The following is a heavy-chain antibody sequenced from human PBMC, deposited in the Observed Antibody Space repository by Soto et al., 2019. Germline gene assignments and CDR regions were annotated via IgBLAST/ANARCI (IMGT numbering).Heavy chain of an antibody. V-gene: IGHV3-30*03. J-gene: IGHJ3*02. CDR1: GFTFSSYG. CDR3: ARDLNRWLRSTRDAFDI. CDR2: ISYDGSNK. D-gene: IGHD5-12*01. Sequence: QVQLVESGGGVVQPGRSLRLSCAASGFTFSSYGMHWVRQAPGKGLEWVAVISYDGSNKYYADSVKGRFTISRDNSKNTLYLQMNGLRAEDTAVYYCARDLNRWLRSTRDAFDIWGQGTMVTVSS.